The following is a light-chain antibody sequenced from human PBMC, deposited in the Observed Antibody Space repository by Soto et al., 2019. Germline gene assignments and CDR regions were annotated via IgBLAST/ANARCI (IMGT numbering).Light chain of an antibody. CDR1: QSLVHSAGNPY. V-gene: IGKV2-24*01. J-gene: IGKJ3*01. CDR2: NIS. Sequence: DLVMTQTPLSSPVTLGQPASISCRSSQSLVHSAGNPYLSWLQQRPGQPPRFLIYNISKRFSGVPDRFSGSGAGTDLTLTVSRVGAEDVGVYYCMQATQFPLLTFGPGTKVDFK. CDR3: MQATQFPLLT.